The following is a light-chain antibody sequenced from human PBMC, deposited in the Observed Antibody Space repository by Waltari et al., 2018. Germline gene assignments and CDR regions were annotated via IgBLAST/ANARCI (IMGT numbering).Light chain of an antibody. CDR1: QVIDRW. Sequence: DIQMTQSPSSISASVGDRVTITCRASQVIDRWLTWYQQKPGKAPKLLIYAADSLQSGVPSRFSGSGSGTEFTLSISSLQPEDFATYFCQQANSFPFTFGPGTSVDIK. V-gene: IGKV1-12*02. CDR3: QQANSFPFT. J-gene: IGKJ3*01. CDR2: AAD.